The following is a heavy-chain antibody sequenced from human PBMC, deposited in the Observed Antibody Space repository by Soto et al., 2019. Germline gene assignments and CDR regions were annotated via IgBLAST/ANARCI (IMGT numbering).Heavy chain of an antibody. CDR2: FNPDNQNT. V-gene: IGHV1-18*01. CDR1: GYRFTTYG. CDR3: ARVRFGDTFDF. Sequence: ASVKVSCKVSGYRFTTYGINWVRQAPGQGLEWVGWFNPDNQNTNYAQKFQDRVSLTTDSSTNTAYMELRDLRSDDTAVYYCARVRFGDTFDFWGQGSLVPVSS. J-gene: IGHJ4*02. D-gene: IGHD3-16*01.